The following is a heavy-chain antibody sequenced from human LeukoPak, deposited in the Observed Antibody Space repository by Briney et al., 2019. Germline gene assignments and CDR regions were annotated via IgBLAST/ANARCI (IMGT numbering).Heavy chain of an antibody. Sequence: GGTLRLSCAASGFTFSRYSMNCVRQAPAKGLEWVSSISTSSSYIYYADSVKGRFTISRDNAKNSLYLQMNSLRAEDTAVYYCARVQHYYGSGSYYYFDYWGQGTLVTVSS. CDR2: ISTSSSYI. CDR3: ARVQHYYGSGSYYYFDY. J-gene: IGHJ4*02. V-gene: IGHV3-21*01. D-gene: IGHD3-10*01. CDR1: GFTFSRYS.